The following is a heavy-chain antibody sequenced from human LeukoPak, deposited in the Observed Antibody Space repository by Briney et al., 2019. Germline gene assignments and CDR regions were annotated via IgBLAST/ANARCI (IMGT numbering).Heavy chain of an antibody. V-gene: IGHV4-59*08. CDR3: ARHTMKIGNDY. D-gene: IGHD1-26*01. J-gene: IGHJ4*02. CDR1: GGSISNYY. Sequence: SETLSLTCTVSGGSISNYYWSWIRQPPGKGLEWIGYISYTGSTNYNPSLKSRVTISIDTPKNQFSLELNSVTAADTAVYYCARHTMKIGNDYWGQGTLVTVSS. CDR2: ISYTGST.